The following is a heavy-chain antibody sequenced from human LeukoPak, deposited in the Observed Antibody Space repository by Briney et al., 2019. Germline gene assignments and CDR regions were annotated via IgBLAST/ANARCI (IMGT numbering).Heavy chain of an antibody. J-gene: IGHJ4*02. CDR2: ISSSSSYI. Sequence: GGSLRLSCAPSGFTLSSYNMNWVRQAPGKGLEWVSLISSSSSYIQYADSMKGRFTISRDNAKNSLYLQMNSLRAEDTAVYYCARGRVYNGYDPFDYWGQGTLVTVSS. V-gene: IGHV3-21*05. D-gene: IGHD5-12*01. CDR3: ARGRVYNGYDPFDY. CDR1: GFTLSSYN.